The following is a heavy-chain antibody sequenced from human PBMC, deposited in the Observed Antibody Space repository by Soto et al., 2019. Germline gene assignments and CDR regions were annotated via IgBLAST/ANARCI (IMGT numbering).Heavy chain of an antibody. CDR3: ASPPDSSSSYYCSSMDV. V-gene: IGHV3-23*01. J-gene: IGHJ6*02. Sequence: EVQLLESGGGLVQPGGSLRLSCAASGFTFSSYAMTWVRQAPGKGLEWVSAISGSGGTTYHADSVKGRFTISRDNSKNTLYLQTNSLRAEDAAVSYCASPPDSSSSYYCSSMDVWGQGTTVTVSS. CDR1: GFTFSSYA. D-gene: IGHD6-6*01. CDR2: ISGSGGTT.